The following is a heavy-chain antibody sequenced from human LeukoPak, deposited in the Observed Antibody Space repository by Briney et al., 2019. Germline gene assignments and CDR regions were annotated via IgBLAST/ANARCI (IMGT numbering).Heavy chain of an antibody. Sequence: GGSLRLSCAASGFTFSSYSMNWVRQAPGKGLEWVSYISSSSSYIYYADSVKGRFTISRDNAKNSLYLQMNSLRAEDTAVYYCARVAPAGTEYFDYGGQGTLVTVSS. J-gene: IGHJ4*02. CDR1: GFTFSSYS. V-gene: IGHV3-21*01. D-gene: IGHD6-13*01. CDR2: ISSSSSYI. CDR3: ARVAPAGTEYFDY.